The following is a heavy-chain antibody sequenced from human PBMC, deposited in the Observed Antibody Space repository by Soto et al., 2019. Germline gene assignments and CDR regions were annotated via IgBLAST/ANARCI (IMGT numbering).Heavy chain of an antibody. J-gene: IGHJ2*01. D-gene: IGHD2-15*01. CDR1: GFTFSDYY. CDR2: ISSSGSTI. V-gene: IGHV3-11*01. Sequence: QVPLVESGGGLVKPGGSLRLSCAASGFTFSDYYMSWIRQAPGKGLEWVSYISSSGSTIYYADSVKGRFTLSRDNAXNXXYRKRNRLGAEDTAVYCCARERGQGIVASHWYFDLWGRGTLGTVSS. CDR3: ARERGQGIVASHWYFDL.